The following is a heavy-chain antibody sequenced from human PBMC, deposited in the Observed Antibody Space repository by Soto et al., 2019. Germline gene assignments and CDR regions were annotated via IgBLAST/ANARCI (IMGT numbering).Heavy chain of an antibody. J-gene: IGHJ6*03. V-gene: IGHV1-58*02. CDR2: IVVGSGNT. CDR1: GFTFTSSA. D-gene: IGHD3-3*01. Sequence: ASVKVSCKASGFTFTSSAMQWVRQARGQRLEWKGWIVVGSGNTNYAQKFQERVTITRDMSTSTAYMELSSLRSEDTAVYFCAADYDFWSGYGRHYYYMDVWGKGTTVTVSS. CDR3: AADYDFWSGYGRHYYYMDV.